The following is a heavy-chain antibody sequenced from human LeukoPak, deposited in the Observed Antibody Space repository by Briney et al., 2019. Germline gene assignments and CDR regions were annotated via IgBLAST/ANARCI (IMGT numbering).Heavy chain of an antibody. CDR3: ARPDSSGYSY. J-gene: IGHJ4*02. CDR2: IIPILGIA. CDR1: GGTFSSYA. V-gene: IGHV1-69*04. Sequence: SVKVSCKASGGTFSSYAISWVRQAPGQGLEWMGRIIPILGIANYAQKLQGRVTITADKSPSTAYMELSSLRSEDRAVYYCARPDSSGYSYWGQGTLVTVSS. D-gene: IGHD3-22*01.